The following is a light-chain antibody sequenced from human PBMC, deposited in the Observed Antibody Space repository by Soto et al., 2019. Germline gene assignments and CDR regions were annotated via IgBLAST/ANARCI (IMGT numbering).Light chain of an antibody. J-gene: IGLJ1*01. CDR1: ITEIGAYNY. CDR3: SSYTSSITPYV. V-gene: IGLV2-14*01. CDR2: GVS. Sequence: QSVLTQPASVAGSPGQSITISCTGTITEIGAYNYVSWYQQHPGKAPKLLIYGVSSRPSGVSNRFSGSKSGNAAYLTISGLQADDEAEYYCSSYTSSITPYVFGTGTKVTVL.